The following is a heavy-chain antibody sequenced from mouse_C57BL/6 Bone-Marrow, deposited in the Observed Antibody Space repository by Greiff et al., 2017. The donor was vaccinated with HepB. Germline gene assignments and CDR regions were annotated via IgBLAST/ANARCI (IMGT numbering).Heavy chain of an antibody. CDR1: GYAFSSYW. D-gene: IGHD1-1*01. CDR2: IYPGDGDT. Sequence: VQLQQSGAELVKPGASVKISCKASGYAFSSYWMNWVKQRPGKGLEWIGQIYPGDGDTNYNGKFKGKATLTADKSSSTAYMQLSSLTSEDSAVYFCASSFITTVPKGFDYWGQGTTLTVSS. CDR3: ASSFITTVPKGFDY. V-gene: IGHV1-80*01. J-gene: IGHJ2*01.